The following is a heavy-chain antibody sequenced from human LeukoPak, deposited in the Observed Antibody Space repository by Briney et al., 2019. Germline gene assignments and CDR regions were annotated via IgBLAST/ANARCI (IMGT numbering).Heavy chain of an antibody. V-gene: IGHV4-34*01. CDR1: GGSFSGYY. Sequence: SETLSLTCAVYGGSFSGYYWSWIRQPPGKGLEWIGEINHSGSTNYNPSLKSRVTISVDTSKNQFSLKLSSVTAADTAVYYCARHPRAFDAFDIWGQGTMVTVSS. J-gene: IGHJ3*02. CDR2: INHSGST. CDR3: ARHPRAFDAFDI.